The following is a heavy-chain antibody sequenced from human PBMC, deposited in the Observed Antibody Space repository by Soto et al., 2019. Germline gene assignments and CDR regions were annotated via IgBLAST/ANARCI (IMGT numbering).Heavy chain of an antibody. CDR1: RFTFSYYA. CDR2: ILSDGSKQ. V-gene: IGHV3-30-3*01. D-gene: IGHD2-15*01. CDR3: ANAVYCSGGSCYSQVAGVCFDY. Sequence: GGSLRLSCAASRFTFSYYAMHWIRQAPGKGLEWMAVILSDGSKQYYAESVKGRFTISRDNSKNTLYLQMNSLRAEDTAVYYCANAVYCSGGSCYSQVAGVCFDYWGQGTLVTVSS. J-gene: IGHJ4*02.